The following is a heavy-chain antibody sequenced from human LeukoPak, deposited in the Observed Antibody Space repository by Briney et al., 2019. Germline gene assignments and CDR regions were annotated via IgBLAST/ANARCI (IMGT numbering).Heavy chain of an antibody. CDR2: IRYDGSNK. CDR1: GFTFSSYG. Sequence: GGSLRLPCAASGFTFSSYGMHWVRQAPGKGLEWVAFIRYDGSNKYYADSVKGRFTISRDNSKNTLYLQMNSLRAEDTAVYYCAKDVSSYYDILTGSLFDYWGQGTLVTVSS. V-gene: IGHV3-30*02. J-gene: IGHJ4*02. D-gene: IGHD3-9*01. CDR3: AKDVSSYYDILTGSLFDY.